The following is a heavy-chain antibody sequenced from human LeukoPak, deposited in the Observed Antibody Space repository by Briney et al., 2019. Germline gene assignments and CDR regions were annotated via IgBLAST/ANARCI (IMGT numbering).Heavy chain of an antibody. CDR2: IYHSGST. CDR3: ARRPYCSSTSCYYYYYMDV. D-gene: IGHD2-2*01. V-gene: IGHV4-38-2*01. CDR1: GYSISSGYY. J-gene: IGHJ6*03. Sequence: PSETLSLTCAVSGYSISSGYYWGWIRQPPGKGLEWIGSIYHSGSTYYNPSLKSRVTISVDTSKNQFSLKLSSVTAADTAVYYCARRPYCSSTSCYYYYYMDVWGKGTTVTVSS.